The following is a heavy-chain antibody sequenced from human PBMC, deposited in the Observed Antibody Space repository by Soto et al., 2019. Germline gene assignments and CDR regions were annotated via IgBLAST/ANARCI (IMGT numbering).Heavy chain of an antibody. CDR1: GFTFSSYS. V-gene: IGHV3-21*01. CDR2: ISSSSSYI. D-gene: IGHD6-13*01. J-gene: IGHJ4*02. Sequence: GGSLRLSCAASGFTFSSYSMNWVRQAPGKGLEWVSSISSSSSYIYYADSVKGRFTISRDNAKNSLYLQMNSLRAEDTAVYYCAKSTTAANYFDSWGQGTLVTVSS. CDR3: AKSTTAANYFDS.